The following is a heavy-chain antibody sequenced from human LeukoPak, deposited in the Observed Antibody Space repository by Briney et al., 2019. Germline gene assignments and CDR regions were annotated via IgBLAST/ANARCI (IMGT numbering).Heavy chain of an antibody. Sequence: SVKVSCKASGGTFSSYAISWVRQAPGQGLEWMGGIIPIFGTANYAQKFQGRVTITADKSTSTAYMELSSLRSEDTAVYYCASPPEDIVGGAFDYWGQGTLVTVSS. D-gene: IGHD2-15*01. CDR1: GGTFSSYA. CDR3: ASPPEDIVGGAFDY. J-gene: IGHJ4*02. CDR2: IIPIFGTA. V-gene: IGHV1-69*06.